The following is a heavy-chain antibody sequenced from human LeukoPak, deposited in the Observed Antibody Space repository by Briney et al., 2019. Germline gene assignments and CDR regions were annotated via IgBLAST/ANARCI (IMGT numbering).Heavy chain of an antibody. CDR1: GFTFGNSW. J-gene: IGHJ4*02. Sequence: QAGGSLRLSCAASGFTFGNSWMSWVRRAPGKGLEWVANIKQDGSEKYYVDSVKGRFTISRDNAKNSLYLQMNSLRADDTAVYYCARANYWGQGTLVTVSS. CDR2: IKQDGSEK. V-gene: IGHV3-7*01. CDR3: ARANY.